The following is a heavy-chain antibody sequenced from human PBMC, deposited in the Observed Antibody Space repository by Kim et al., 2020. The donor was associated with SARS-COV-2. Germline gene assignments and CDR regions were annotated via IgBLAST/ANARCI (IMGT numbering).Heavy chain of an antibody. V-gene: IGHV3-48*02. CDR1: GFTFSSYS. Sequence: VGSLRLSCAASGFTFSSYSMNWVRQAPGKGLEWVSYISSSSSTIYYADSVKGRFTISRDNAKNSLYLQMNSLRDEDTAVYYCARVLSGDYYDSSARGAFDIWGQGTMVTVSS. D-gene: IGHD3-22*01. J-gene: IGHJ3*02. CDR3: ARVLSGDYYDSSARGAFDI. CDR2: ISSSSSTI.